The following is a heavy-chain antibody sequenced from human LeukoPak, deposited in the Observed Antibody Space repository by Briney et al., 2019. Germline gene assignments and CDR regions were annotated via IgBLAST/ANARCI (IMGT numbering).Heavy chain of an antibody. CDR1: GFTFSSYA. J-gene: IGHJ4*01. CDR3: ARGNGDYRSYYFDS. D-gene: IGHD4-17*01. V-gene: IGHV3-23*01. CDR2: ISGSGGST. Sequence: GGSLRLSCAASGFTFSSYAMSWVRQAPGKGREWVSDISGSGGSTYYADSVKGRFTISRDNSKNTLYLQMNSLRAGDTAAYYCARGNGDYRSYYFDSSGHGALVTVSS.